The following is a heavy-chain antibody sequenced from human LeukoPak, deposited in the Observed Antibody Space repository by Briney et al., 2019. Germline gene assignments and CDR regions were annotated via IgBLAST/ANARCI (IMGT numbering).Heavy chain of an antibody. J-gene: IGHJ4*02. V-gene: IGHV3-23*01. D-gene: IGHD5-18*01. CDR2: ISGSGGST. Sequence: GGSQRLSCAASGFTISSYAMSWVRQAPGKGLEWVSAISGSGGSTYYAGSVKGRFTISRDNSKNTLYLQMNSLRAEDTAVYYCAKDFGYSYGPRGGYYFDYWGQGTLVTVSS. CDR1: GFTISSYA. CDR3: AKDFGYSYGPRGGYYFDY.